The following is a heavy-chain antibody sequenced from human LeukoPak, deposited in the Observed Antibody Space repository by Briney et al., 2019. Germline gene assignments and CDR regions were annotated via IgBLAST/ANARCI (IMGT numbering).Heavy chain of an antibody. CDR3: ARYPKFCSGGSCYSWYYYMDV. CDR2: IRYDGSNK. V-gene: IGHV3-30*02. Sequence: GGSLRLSCAASGFTFSSYGMHWVRQAPGKGLEWVAFIRYDGSNKYYADSVKGRFTISRDNSKNTLYLQMNSLRAEDTAVYYCARYPKFCSGGSCYSWYYYMDVWGKGTTVTISS. J-gene: IGHJ6*03. D-gene: IGHD2-15*01. CDR1: GFTFSSYG.